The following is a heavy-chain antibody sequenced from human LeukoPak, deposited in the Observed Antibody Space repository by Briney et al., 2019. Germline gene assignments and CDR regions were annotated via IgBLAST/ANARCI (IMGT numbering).Heavy chain of an antibody. D-gene: IGHD6-19*01. CDR2: IIPIFGTA. CDR1: GGTFSSYA. CDR3: ASGVAVAGTKGSPYYYYGMDV. Sequence: GASVKVSCKASGGTFSSYAISWVRQAPGQGLEWMGGIIPIFGTANYAQKFQGRVTITADESTSTAFMELSSLRSEDTAVYYCASGVAVAGTKGSPYYYYGMDVWGQGTTVTVSS. V-gene: IGHV1-69*01. J-gene: IGHJ6*02.